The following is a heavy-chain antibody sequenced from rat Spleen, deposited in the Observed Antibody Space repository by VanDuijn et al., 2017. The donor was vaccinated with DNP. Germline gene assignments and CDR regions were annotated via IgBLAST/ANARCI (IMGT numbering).Heavy chain of an antibody. CDR3: ARRGYPGIGYFDY. J-gene: IGHJ2*01. D-gene: IGHD1-4*01. V-gene: IGHV5-22*01. CDR2: ISYDGGST. Sequence: EVQLVESGGGLVQPGRSLKLSCAASGFTFSDYYMAWVRQAPTKGLEWVAYISYDGGSTYYGDSVKGRFTISRDNAKSTLYLQMNSLRSEDMATYYGARRGYPGIGYFDYWGQGVMVTVSS. CDR1: GFTFSDYY.